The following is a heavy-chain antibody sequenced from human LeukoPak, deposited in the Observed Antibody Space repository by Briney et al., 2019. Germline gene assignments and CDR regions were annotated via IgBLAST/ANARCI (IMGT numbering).Heavy chain of an antibody. V-gene: IGHV3-21*01. CDR2: ISSSSSYI. D-gene: IGHD6-13*01. CDR1: GFTFSSYS. Sequence: GGSLRLSCAASGFTFSSYSMNWVRQAPGKGLDWVSSISSSSSYIYYADSVKGRFTISRDNAKNSLYLQMNSLRAEDTAVYYCARDAYSSSWYPMYVWGKGTTVTVSS. CDR3: ARDAYSSSWYPMYV. J-gene: IGHJ6*04.